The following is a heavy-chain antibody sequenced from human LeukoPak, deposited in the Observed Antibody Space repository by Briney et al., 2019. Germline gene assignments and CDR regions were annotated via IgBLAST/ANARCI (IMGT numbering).Heavy chain of an antibody. CDR2: INPNSGGT. CDR1: GYTFTDYY. Sequence: ASVKVSCKASGYTFTDYYMHWVRQAPGQGLEWMGWINPNSGGTNYAQKFQGRVTMTRDTSISTAYMELSRLRSDDTAVYYCARGKAVASRIFDYWGQGTLVTVSS. J-gene: IGHJ4*02. CDR3: ARGKAVASRIFDY. V-gene: IGHV1-2*02. D-gene: IGHD6-19*01.